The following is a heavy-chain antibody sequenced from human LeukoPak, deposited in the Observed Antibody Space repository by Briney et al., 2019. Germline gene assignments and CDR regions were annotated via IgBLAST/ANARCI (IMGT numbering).Heavy chain of an antibody. Sequence: ASVKVFCKASGYRFTNYGISWVRQAPGQGLQGMGWISTYNTNTNCAQKLQGRVTMTTDTSTSTAYMELRSLRSDDTAVYYCARDESSGSYGPNLDYWGQGTLVTVSS. D-gene: IGHD1-26*01. J-gene: IGHJ4*02. CDR3: ARDESSGSYGPNLDY. CDR2: ISTYNTNT. V-gene: IGHV1-18*01. CDR1: GYRFTNYG.